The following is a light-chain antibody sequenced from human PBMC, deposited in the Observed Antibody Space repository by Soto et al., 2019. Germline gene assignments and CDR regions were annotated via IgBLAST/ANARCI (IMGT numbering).Light chain of an antibody. CDR3: QKCDSAPLT. Sequence: DIQMTQSPSSLSASIGDRVTMTCRASPGISNYLAWYQQKPGKVPKLLIYATSTLQSGVPSRFSGSGSGTDFTLTIDSLQPEDVATYYCQKCDSAPLTFGGGTTVDIK. CDR2: ATS. V-gene: IGKV1-27*01. J-gene: IGKJ4*01. CDR1: PGISNY.